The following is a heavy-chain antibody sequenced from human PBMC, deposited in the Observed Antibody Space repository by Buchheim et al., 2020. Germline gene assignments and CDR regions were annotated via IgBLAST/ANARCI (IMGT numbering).Heavy chain of an antibody. D-gene: IGHD2-15*01. Sequence: EVQLLESGGGLVQPGGSLRLSCAASGFTFSTYAMSWVRQAPGKGLEWVSVISGSADSTSYADSVKGRFTVSRDNSQNTLYLQMTSLRAEDTAAYYCAKVIPNPRLLDLYYGMDVWGQGTT. V-gene: IGHV3-23*01. CDR1: GFTFSTYA. CDR3: AKVIPNPRLLDLYYGMDV. J-gene: IGHJ6*02. CDR2: ISGSADST.